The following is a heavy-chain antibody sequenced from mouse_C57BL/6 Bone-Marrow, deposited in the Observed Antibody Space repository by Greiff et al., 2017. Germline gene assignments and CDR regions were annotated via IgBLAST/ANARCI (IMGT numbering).Heavy chain of an antibody. CDR1: GFTFSDYY. Sequence: VQLKESEGGLVQPGSSMKLSCTASGFTFSDYYMAWVRQVPEKGLEWVANINYDGSSTYYLDSLKSRFIISRDNAKNILYLQMSSLKSEDTATYYCARVDYGSSYYARDYWGQGTSVTVSS. CDR2: INYDGSST. J-gene: IGHJ4*01. V-gene: IGHV5-16*01. D-gene: IGHD1-1*01. CDR3: ARVDYGSSYYARDY.